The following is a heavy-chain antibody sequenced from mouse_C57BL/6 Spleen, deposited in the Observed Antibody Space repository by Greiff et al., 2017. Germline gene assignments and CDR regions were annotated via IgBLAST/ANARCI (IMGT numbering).Heavy chain of an antibody. J-gene: IGHJ4*01. D-gene: IGHD1-1*01. CDR2: IYPGSGNT. CDR3: ARRDYGSSFYAMDY. Sequence: VQLQESGPELVKPGASVTISCKASGYTFTDYYINWVKQRPGQGLEWIGWIYPGSGNTKYNEKFKGKATLTVDTSSSTAYMQLISLTSEDSAVYFCARRDYGSSFYAMDYWGQGTSVTVSS. CDR1: GYTFTDYY. V-gene: IGHV1-84*01.